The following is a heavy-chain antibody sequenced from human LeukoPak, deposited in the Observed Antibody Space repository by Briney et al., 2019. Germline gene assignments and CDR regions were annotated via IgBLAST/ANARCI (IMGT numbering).Heavy chain of an antibody. Sequence: GGSLRLSCAASGFTFSSYSMNWVRQAPGKGLEWVSSISSSSSYIYYADSVKGRFTISRDNAKNSLYLQMNSLRAEDTAVYYCARDTVVRGLPHDAFDIWGQGTMVTVSS. CDR2: ISSSSSYI. J-gene: IGHJ3*02. V-gene: IGHV3-21*01. CDR3: ARDTVVRGLPHDAFDI. CDR1: GFTFSSYS. D-gene: IGHD3-10*01.